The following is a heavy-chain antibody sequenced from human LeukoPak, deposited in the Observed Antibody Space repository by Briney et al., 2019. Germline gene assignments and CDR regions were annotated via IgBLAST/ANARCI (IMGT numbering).Heavy chain of an antibody. D-gene: IGHD1-14*01. Sequence: ASVKVSCKASGNTFTDYYMHWVRQAPGQGLEWMGWINTNTGNPTYAQGFTGRFVFSLDTSVSTAYLQISSLKTEDTAVYYCARDRTLFDYWGQGTLVTVSS. CDR3: ARDRTLFDY. V-gene: IGHV7-4-1*02. J-gene: IGHJ4*02. CDR2: INTNTGNP. CDR1: GNTFTDYY.